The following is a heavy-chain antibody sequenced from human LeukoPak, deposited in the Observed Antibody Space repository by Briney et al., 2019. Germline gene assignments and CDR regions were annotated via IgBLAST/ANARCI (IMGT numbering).Heavy chain of an antibody. D-gene: IGHD3-10*01. CDR3: ARGGEGHYFGSASQDY. Sequence: PSETLSLTCTCYGGSFSGYYWSWIRQPPGRGLEWIGEINHSGSTNYKPSLKSRVTLSLDTSRNQFSLKLTSVTAADTAVYYCARGGEGHYFGSASQDYWGQGTLVTVSS. CDR2: INHSGST. CDR1: GGSFSGYY. J-gene: IGHJ4*02. V-gene: IGHV4-34*01.